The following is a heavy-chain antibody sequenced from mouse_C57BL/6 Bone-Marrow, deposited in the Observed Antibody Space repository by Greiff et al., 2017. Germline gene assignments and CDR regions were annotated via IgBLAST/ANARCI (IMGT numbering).Heavy chain of an antibody. CDR2: IDPSDSYT. Sequence: QVQLQQPGAELVRPGTSVKLSCKASGYTFTSYWMHWVKQRPGQGLEWIGVIDPSDSYTNYNQKFKGKATLTVDTSSSTAYMQLSSLTSEASAVYYCAIYGYYFHYWGQGTTLTVSS. CDR1: GYTFTSYW. CDR3: AIYGYYFHY. V-gene: IGHV1-59*01. J-gene: IGHJ2*01. D-gene: IGHD2-2*01.